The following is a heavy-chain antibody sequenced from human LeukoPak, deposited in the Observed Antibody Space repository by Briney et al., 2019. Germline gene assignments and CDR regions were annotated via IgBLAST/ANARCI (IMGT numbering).Heavy chain of an antibody. Sequence: GGSLRLSCAASGFTFSSYGMHWVRQAPGKGLEWVAFIRYDGSNKYYADSVKGRFTISRDNSKNTLYLQMNSLRAEDTAVYYCARVVLYYDGIFDYWGQGTLVTVSS. CDR3: ARVVLYYDGIFDY. CDR1: GFTFSSYG. J-gene: IGHJ4*02. D-gene: IGHD3-22*01. CDR2: IRYDGSNK. V-gene: IGHV3-30*02.